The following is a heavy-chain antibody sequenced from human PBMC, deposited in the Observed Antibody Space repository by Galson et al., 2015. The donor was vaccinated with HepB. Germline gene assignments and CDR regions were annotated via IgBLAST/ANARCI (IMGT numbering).Heavy chain of an antibody. Sequence: CAISGDSVSSNSAAWNWIRQSPSRGLEWLGRTYYRSKWYNDYAVSVKSRITINPDTSKNQFSLQLNSVTPEDTAVYYCAMGFLEWLLVIGGVKLRPRSDYWGQGTLVTVSS. V-gene: IGHV6-1*01. CDR2: TYYRSKWYN. CDR3: AMGFLEWLLVIGGVKLRPRSDY. J-gene: IGHJ4*02. D-gene: IGHD3-3*01. CDR1: GDSVSSNSAA.